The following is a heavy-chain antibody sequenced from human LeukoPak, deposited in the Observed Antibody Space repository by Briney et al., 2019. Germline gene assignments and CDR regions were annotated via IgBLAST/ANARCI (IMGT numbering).Heavy chain of an antibody. D-gene: IGHD1-1*01. Sequence: PGGSLILSCAASGFTFSSFAMTWVRQAPGTGLEWVSTLRSNGDTAYNADSVKGRFTISRDNSKNTVYLQMNILRVEDTAIYYCARGQELDDGVFDSWGQGTLVTVSA. V-gene: IGHV3-23*01. CDR3: ARGQELDDGVFDS. CDR2: LRSNGDTA. CDR1: GFTFSSFA. J-gene: IGHJ4*02.